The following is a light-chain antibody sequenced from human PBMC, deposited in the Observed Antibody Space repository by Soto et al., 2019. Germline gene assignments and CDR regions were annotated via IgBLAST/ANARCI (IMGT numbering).Light chain of an antibody. CDR1: QSISSD. CDR3: PQYGSSPET. CDR2: DAS. Sequence: SPCSPSWTPRTRATLTCRARQSISSDLAWYQQKPGQAPRLLIYDASTRATGIPERFSGSGSGTDFTLTISRLEPEDFAVYYCPQYGSSPETFGQGTKVDIK. V-gene: IGKV3-20*01. J-gene: IGKJ1*01.